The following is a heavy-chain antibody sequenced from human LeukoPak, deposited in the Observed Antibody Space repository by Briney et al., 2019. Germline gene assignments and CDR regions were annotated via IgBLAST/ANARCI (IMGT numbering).Heavy chain of an antibody. V-gene: IGHV4-59*01. CDR1: GGSISDYF. CDR3: VRHTSSGWYQVVY. D-gene: IGHD6-19*01. J-gene: IGHJ4*02. Sequence: SETLSLTCTVSGGSISDYFWSWIRQPPGKGLEWIGFIIYSGSTDHNPSLKSRVTISVDASKNQFSLKLTSVTAADTAAYYCVRHTSSGWYQVVYWGQGTLVTVSS. CDR2: IIYSGST.